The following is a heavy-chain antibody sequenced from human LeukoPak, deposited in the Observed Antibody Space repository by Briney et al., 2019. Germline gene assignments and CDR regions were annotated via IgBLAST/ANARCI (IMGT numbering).Heavy chain of an antibody. CDR2: IKQDGSEK. D-gene: IGHD3-9*01. Sequence: GGSLRLSCAAPGFTFSRYWMSWVRQAPGKGLEWVATIKQDGSEKYYVDSVKGRFTISRDNAKNSLSLQMNSLRAEDTAVYYCARSGLRYFDCPDYWGQGALVTVSS. J-gene: IGHJ4*02. CDR3: ARSGLRYFDCPDY. CDR1: GFTFSRYW. V-gene: IGHV3-7*05.